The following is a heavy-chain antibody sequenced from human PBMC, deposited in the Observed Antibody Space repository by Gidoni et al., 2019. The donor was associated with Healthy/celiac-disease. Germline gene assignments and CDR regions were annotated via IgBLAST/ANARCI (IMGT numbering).Heavy chain of an antibody. J-gene: IGHJ3*02. CDR3: ARHEHIVVVTAIPYAFDI. CDR2: IYYSGST. CDR1: SGSISSSSYY. V-gene: IGHV4-39*01. Sequence: QLQLQESGPGLVKPSETLSLTCTVSSGSISSSSYYWGWIRQPPGKGLEWIGSIYYSGSTYYNPSLKSRVTISVDTSKNQFSLKLSSVTAADTAVYYCARHEHIVVVTAIPYAFDIWGQGTMVTVSS. D-gene: IGHD2-21*02.